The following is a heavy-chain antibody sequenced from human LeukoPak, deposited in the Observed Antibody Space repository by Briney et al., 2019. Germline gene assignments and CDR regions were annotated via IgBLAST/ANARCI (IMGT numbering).Heavy chain of an antibody. CDR3: ARGGRRRHFSWFDP. CDR2: ISASSSTI. CDR1: GFTLSSFE. J-gene: IGHJ5*02. V-gene: IGHV3-48*03. Sequence: GGSLRLSCAASGFTLSSFEMNWVRQAPGKGLEWISYISASSSTIYYADSVKGRFTVSRDNAKQSLYLQLNSLRPEDTAVYYCARGGRRRHFSWFDPWGQGTLVIGSS.